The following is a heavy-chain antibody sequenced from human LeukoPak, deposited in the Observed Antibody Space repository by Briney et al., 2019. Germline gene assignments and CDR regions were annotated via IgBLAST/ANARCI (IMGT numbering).Heavy chain of an antibody. CDR2: FDPEDGET. D-gene: IGHD6-13*01. CDR3: ARGASAAAGTFDY. J-gene: IGHJ4*02. CDR1: GGTFSSYA. V-gene: IGHV1-69*06. Sequence: GASVKVSCKASGGTFSSYAISWVRQAPGKGLEWMGGFDPEDGETIYAQKFQGRVTITADKSTSTAYMELSSLRSEDTAVYYCARGASAAAGTFDYWGQGTLVTVSS.